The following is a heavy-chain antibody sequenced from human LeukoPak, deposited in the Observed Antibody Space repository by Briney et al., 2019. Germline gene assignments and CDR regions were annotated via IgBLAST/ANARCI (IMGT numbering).Heavy chain of an antibody. J-gene: IGHJ6*02. V-gene: IGHV4-59*01. D-gene: IGHD2-15*01. CDR3: AREWAAPYCSGGSCYSHYYGMDV. CDR2: IYYSGST. CDR1: GGSISSYY. Sequence: SETLSLTCTVSGGSISSYYWSWIRQPPGKGLEWIGYIYYSGSTNYNPFLKSRVTISVDTSKNQFSLKLSSVTAADTAVYYCAREWAAPYCSGGSCYSHYYGMDVWGQGTTVTVSS.